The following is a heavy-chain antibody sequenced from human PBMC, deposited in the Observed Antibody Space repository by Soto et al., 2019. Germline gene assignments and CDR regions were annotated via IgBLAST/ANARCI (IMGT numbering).Heavy chain of an antibody. Sequence: PGGSLRLSCAASGFTFSSYAMSWVRQAPGKGLEWVSAISGSGGSTYYADSVKGRFTISRDNSKNTLYLQMNSLRAEDTAVYYCAKAPDYYDSSGYYTGNDYWGQGTLVTVSA. CDR3: AKAPDYYDSSGYYTGNDY. V-gene: IGHV3-23*01. J-gene: IGHJ4*02. CDR2: ISGSGGST. CDR1: GFTFSSYA. D-gene: IGHD3-22*01.